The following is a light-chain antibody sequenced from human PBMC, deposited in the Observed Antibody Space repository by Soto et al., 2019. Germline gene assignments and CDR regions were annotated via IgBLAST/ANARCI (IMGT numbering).Light chain of an antibody. V-gene: IGKV3-20*01. CDR1: RSISSSY. Sequence: EVVLTQSPGTQSLSPGERATLSCKASRSISSSYLAWYQQKPGQAPRLLIYGASFRATGIPDRFSGSGSGTDFTLTISRLEPEDFAVYYCQQYVSSPRTFGQGTKVEI. J-gene: IGKJ1*01. CDR2: GAS. CDR3: QQYVSSPRT.